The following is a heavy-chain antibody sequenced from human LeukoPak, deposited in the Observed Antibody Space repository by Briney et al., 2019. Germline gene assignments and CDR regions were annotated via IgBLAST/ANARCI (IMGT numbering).Heavy chain of an antibody. V-gene: IGHV5-51*01. CDR3: ARLVTLVAAWFDP. CDR1: GYTFTSYW. Sequence: GESLKISCKGSGYTFTSYWIGWVRQMPGKGLEWMGIIYPGDSDTRYSPSFQGQVTISADKSSSTAYLQWSSLKASDTAMYYCARLVTLVAAWFDPWGQGTLVTVSS. J-gene: IGHJ5*02. D-gene: IGHD4-11*01. CDR2: IYPGDSDT.